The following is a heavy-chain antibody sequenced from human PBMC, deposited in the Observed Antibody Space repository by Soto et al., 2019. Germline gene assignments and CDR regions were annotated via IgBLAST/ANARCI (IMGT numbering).Heavy chain of an antibody. CDR1: VYTFLMFG. CDR3: ARTRRFYHYDDLGVDEASMDDY. Sequence: QGQLVQSGAEVKKPGASVKVSCKFSVYTFLMFGYTWVRQAPGQGLEWVGWISAYDVHTEYGKNFQGRVTLSTDTKSSTTNNELRSLTSDYMAVYFCARTRRFYHYDDLGVDEASMDDYWGQGTLVTVSS. J-gene: IGHJ4*02. CDR2: ISAYDVHT. D-gene: IGHD3-16*01. V-gene: IGHV1-18*03.